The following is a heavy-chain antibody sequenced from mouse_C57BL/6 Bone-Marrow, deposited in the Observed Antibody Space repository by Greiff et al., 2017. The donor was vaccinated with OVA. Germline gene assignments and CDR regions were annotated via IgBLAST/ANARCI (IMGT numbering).Heavy chain of an antibody. Sequence: DVQLVESGGGLVQPGGSLSLSCAASGFTFTDYYMSWVRQPPGKALEWLGFIRNKANGYTTAYSASVKGRFTISRDNSQSILYLQMNALRAEDSATYYCASLNWDAWFAYWGQGTLVTVSA. D-gene: IGHD4-1*02. V-gene: IGHV7-3*01. CDR2: IRNKANGYTT. J-gene: IGHJ3*01. CDR3: ASLNWDAWFAY. CDR1: GFTFTDYY.